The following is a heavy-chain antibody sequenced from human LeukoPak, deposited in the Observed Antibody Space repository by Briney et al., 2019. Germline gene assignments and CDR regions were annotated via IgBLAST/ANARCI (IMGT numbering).Heavy chain of an antibody. V-gene: IGHV4-59*08. CDR2: IYYSGST. Sequence: SEALSLTCTVSGGSISSYYWSWIRQPPGKGLEWIGYIYYSGSTNYNPSLKSRVTISVDTSKNQFSLKLSSVTAADTAVYYCARRGGANWFDPWGQGTLVTVSS. CDR1: GGSISSYY. CDR3: ARRGGANWFDP. D-gene: IGHD2-21*01. J-gene: IGHJ5*02.